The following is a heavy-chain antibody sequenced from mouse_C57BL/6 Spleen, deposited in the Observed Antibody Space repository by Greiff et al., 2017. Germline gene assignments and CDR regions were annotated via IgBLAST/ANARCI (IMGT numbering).Heavy chain of an antibody. CDR1: GFTFSSYA. Sequence: EVTLVESGEGLVKPGGSLKLSCAASGFTFSSYAMSWVRQTPEKRLEWVAYISSGGDYIYYADTVKGRFTISRDNARNTLYLQMSSLKSEDTAMYYCTREGRRAMVTTGFDYWGQGTTLTVSS. D-gene: IGHD2-2*01. V-gene: IGHV5-9-1*02. CDR2: ISSGGDYI. J-gene: IGHJ2*01. CDR3: TREGRRAMVTTGFDY.